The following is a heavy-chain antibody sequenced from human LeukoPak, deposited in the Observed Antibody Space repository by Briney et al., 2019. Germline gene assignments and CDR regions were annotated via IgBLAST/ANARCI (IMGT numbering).Heavy chain of an antibody. CDR1: GGSISSSSYY. V-gene: IGHV4-39*01. CDR2: IYYSGST. CDR3: ARLAMQQPFDY. J-gene: IGHJ4*02. Sequence: SETLSLTCTVSGGSISSSSYYWGWLRQPPGKGLEWIGSIYYSGSTYYTPSLKTRATMSVDTSKNQFSLKLSSVTAADTAVYYCARLAMQQPFDYWGQGTLVTVSS. D-gene: IGHD2-2*01.